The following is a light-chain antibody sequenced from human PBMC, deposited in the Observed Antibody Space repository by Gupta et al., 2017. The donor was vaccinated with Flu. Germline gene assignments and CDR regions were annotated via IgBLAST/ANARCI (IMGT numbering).Light chain of an antibody. CDR3: SSDTSSSSLV. V-gene: IGLV2-14*01. J-gene: IGLJ3*02. CDR1: SSDVGGYNY. Sequence: QSALTQPSSVSGSPGQSITISCTGTSSDVGGYNYVSWYQQHPGKAPKLMIYEVSNRPAGVANRFSASKSGNTASLTISGRQEEDEADYYCSSDTSSSSLVFGGGTKLTVL. CDR2: EVS.